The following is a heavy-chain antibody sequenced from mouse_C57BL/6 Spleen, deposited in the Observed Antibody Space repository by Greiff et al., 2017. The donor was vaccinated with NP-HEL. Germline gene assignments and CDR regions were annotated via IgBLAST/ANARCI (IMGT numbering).Heavy chain of an antibody. CDR2: ISYDGSN. V-gene: IGHV3-6*01. CDR1: GYSITSGYY. D-gene: IGHD2-14*01. J-gene: IGHJ4*01. Sequence: EVQLQQSGPGLVKPSQSLSLTCSVTGYSITSGYYWNWIRQFPGNKLEWMGYISYDGSNNYNPSLKNRISITRDTSKNQFFLKLNSVTTEDTATYYCARGGYRDAMDYWGQGTSVTVSS. CDR3: ARGGYRDAMDY.